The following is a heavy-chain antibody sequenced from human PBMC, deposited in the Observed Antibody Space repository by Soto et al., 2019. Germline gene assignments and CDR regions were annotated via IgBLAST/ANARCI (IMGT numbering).Heavy chain of an antibody. CDR1: GFTFGDYA. V-gene: IGHV3-49*04. D-gene: IGHD3-10*01. Sequence: GGFLRLSCTASGFTFGDYAMSWVRQAPGKGLEWVGFIRSKAYGGTTEYAASVKGRFTISRDDSKSIAYLQMNSLKTEDTAVCYCTSDLGSHYYYGMDVWGQGTTVTVSS. CDR2: IRSKAYGGTT. J-gene: IGHJ6*02. CDR3: TSDLGSHYYYGMDV.